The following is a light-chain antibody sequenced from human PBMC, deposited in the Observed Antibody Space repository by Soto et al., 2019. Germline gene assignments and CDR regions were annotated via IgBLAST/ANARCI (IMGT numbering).Light chain of an antibody. CDR3: QSYDSSLSVYV. V-gene: IGLV1-40*01. J-gene: IGLJ1*01. CDR1: SSNIGAGYD. CDR2: DNS. Sequence: QSVLTQPPSVSGAPGQRVTISCTGSSSNIGAGYDVHWYQQFPGTAPKLLIYDNSNRPSGVPDRFSGSKSGTSASLAITGLQAEGEADYYCQSYDSSLSVYVFGTGTKLTVL.